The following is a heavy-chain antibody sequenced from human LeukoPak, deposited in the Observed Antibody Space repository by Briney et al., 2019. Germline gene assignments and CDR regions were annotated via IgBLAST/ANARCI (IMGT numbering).Heavy chain of an antibody. V-gene: IGHV4-61*02. D-gene: IGHD1-26*01. CDR3: ARDVWELTFGY. CDR2: IYTSGST. Sequence: SETLSLTCTVSGGSISSGSYYWSWIRQPAGKGLEWIGRIYTSGSTNYNPSLKSRVTMSVDTSENQFSLKLSSVTAADTAVYYCARDVWELTFGYWGQGTLVTVSS. J-gene: IGHJ4*02. CDR1: GGSISSGSYY.